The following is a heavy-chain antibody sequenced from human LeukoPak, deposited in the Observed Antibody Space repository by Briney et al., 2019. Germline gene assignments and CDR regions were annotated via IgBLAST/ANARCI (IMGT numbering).Heavy chain of an antibody. Sequence: GGSLRLSCAASGFTFSSYGMHWVRQAPGKGLEWVSAVSGSGVTTYYADSVKGRFTISRDNSKNTLYLQMNSLRAEDTAVYYCAKCASLGSFDYWGQGTLVTVSS. CDR2: VSGSGVTT. CDR3: AKCASLGSFDY. CDR1: GFTFSSYG. J-gene: IGHJ4*02. D-gene: IGHD2-15*01. V-gene: IGHV3-23*01.